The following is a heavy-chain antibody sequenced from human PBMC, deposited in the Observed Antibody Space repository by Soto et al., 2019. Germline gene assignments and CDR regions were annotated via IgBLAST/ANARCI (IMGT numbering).Heavy chain of an antibody. CDR2: ISWNSGSR. CDR3: AKGITGTTLDYYYYMDV. D-gene: IGHD1-20*01. J-gene: IGHJ6*03. Sequence: SLRLSCAASGFTFDDNAMHWVRQATRKGLELVSGISWNSGSRGYAASVKGRLTISRDNAKNSLYLQMNSLRAEDTALYYCAKGITGTTLDYYYYMDVWGKGTTVTVSS. CDR1: GFTFDDNA. V-gene: IGHV3-9*01.